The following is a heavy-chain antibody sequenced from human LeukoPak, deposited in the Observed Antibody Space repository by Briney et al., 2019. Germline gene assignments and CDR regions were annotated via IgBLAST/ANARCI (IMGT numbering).Heavy chain of an antibody. Sequence: PGGSLRLSCAASGFIFSSYWMHWVRQAPGKGLMWVSRSNSDGSDTNYAETVKGRFTTSRDNARNTLYLQMNSLRAEDTAVYYCARGIEYNTGWYQNWGQGTLVTVSS. CDR1: GFIFSSYW. D-gene: IGHD6-19*01. J-gene: IGHJ4*02. CDR3: ARGIEYNTGWYQN. CDR2: SNSDGSDT. V-gene: IGHV3-74*01.